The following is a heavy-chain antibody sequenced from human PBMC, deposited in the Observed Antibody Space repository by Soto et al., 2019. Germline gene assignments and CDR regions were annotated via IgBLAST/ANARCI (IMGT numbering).Heavy chain of an antibody. CDR3: GKVADSGYYTVGR. J-gene: IGHJ4*02. D-gene: IGHD3-22*01. CDR2: SRRHTSVT. Sequence: EVQLVESGGMLVPPGGSLRLYCAASGLTLSTSSMNWVRQAPGKGLEWISYSRRHTSVTAYADSVKGRFTISRDSAKNSLYLQMDSLRVEDTALYDCGKVADSGYYTVGRWCQGTLVIVSS. CDR1: GLTLSTSS. V-gene: IGHV3-48*01.